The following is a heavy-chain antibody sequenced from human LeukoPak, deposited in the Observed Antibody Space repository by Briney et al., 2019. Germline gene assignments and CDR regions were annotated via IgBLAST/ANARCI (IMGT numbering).Heavy chain of an antibody. CDR1: GGSISSSSYY. Sequence: PSETLSLTCTVSGGSISSSSYYWGWIRQPPGKGLEWIGSIYYSGSTYYNPPLKSRVTISVDTSKNQFSLKLSSVTAADTAVYYCARQGITIFGPFDPWGQGTPVTVSS. CDR3: ARQGITIFGPFDP. D-gene: IGHD3-3*01. CDR2: IYYSGST. V-gene: IGHV4-39*01. J-gene: IGHJ5*02.